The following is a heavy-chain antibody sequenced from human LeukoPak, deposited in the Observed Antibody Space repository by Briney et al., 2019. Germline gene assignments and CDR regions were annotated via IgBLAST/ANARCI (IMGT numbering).Heavy chain of an antibody. CDR3: ARATVTYDFWSGYPSYFDS. D-gene: IGHD3-3*01. J-gene: IGHJ4*02. CDR2: ISSTGST. CDR1: GGSISSGGHY. V-gene: IGHV4-61*02. Sequence: PSETLSLTCTVSGGSISSGGHYWSWIRQPAGKGLEYLGRISSTGSTNYNPSLRSRVTISADTSKNHFSLKLTSVTAADTAVYYCARATVTYDFWSGYPSYFDSWGQGTLVTVSS.